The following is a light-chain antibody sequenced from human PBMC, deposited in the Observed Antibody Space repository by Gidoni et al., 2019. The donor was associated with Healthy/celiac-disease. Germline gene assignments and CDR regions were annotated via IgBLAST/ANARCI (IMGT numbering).Light chain of an antibody. CDR2: EVS. V-gene: IGLV2-14*01. J-gene: IGLJ2*01. Sequence: QSALTQPASVSGSPGQSITISCTGTSSDVGGYNYVSWYQQHPGKATKLMIYEVSNRTSGVSNRFSGSKSGNTASLTISGLQAEDEADYYCSSYTSSSTLYVVFGGGTKLTVL. CDR1: SSDVGGYNY. CDR3: SSYTSSSTLYVV.